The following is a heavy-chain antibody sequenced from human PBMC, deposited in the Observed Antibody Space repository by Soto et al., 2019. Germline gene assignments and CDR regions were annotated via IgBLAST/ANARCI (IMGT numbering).Heavy chain of an antibody. D-gene: IGHD3-10*01. V-gene: IGHV1-69*13. CDR2: IIPIFGTA. Sequence: GASVKVSCKASGGTFSSYAIGWVRQAPGQGLEWMGGIIPIFGTANYAQKFQGRVTITADESTSTAYMELSSLRSEDTAVYYCARRTVLINFDPWGQGTLVTVSS. CDR1: GGTFSSYA. CDR3: ARRTVLINFDP. J-gene: IGHJ5*02.